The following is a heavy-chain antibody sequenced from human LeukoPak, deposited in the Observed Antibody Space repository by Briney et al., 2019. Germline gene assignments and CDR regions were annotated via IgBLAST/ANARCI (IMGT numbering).Heavy chain of an antibody. CDR1: GCTFTGYY. CDR2: INPNSGGT. CDR3: ARDLRSSIAAAGRFNY. Sequence: ASVKVSCKASGCTFTGYYMHWVRQAPGQGLEWMGWINPNSGGTNYAQKFQGRVTMTRDTSISTAYMELSRLRSDDTAVYYCARDLRSSIAAAGRFNYWGQGTLVTVSS. D-gene: IGHD6-13*01. V-gene: IGHV1-2*02. J-gene: IGHJ4*02.